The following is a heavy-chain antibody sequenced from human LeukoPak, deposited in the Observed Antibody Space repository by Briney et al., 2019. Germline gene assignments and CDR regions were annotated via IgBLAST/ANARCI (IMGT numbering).Heavy chain of an antibody. Sequence: SETLSLTCTVSGGSISNYYWSWIRQPPGKGLEWIGYISYIGSTNYNPSLKSRVTISVDTSKNQFSLKLSSVTAADTAEYYCARAGGYGSGSYSTFDYWGQGTLVTVSS. D-gene: IGHD3-10*01. CDR1: GGSISNYY. CDR2: ISYIGST. J-gene: IGHJ4*02. V-gene: IGHV4-59*01. CDR3: ARAGGYGSGSYSTFDY.